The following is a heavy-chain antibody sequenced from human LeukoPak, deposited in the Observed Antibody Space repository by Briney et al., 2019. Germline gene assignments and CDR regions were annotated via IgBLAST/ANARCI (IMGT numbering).Heavy chain of an antibody. J-gene: IGHJ4*02. Sequence: GGSLRLSCAASGFTFSIYGMHWVRQAPGKGLEWGTFIGSDGSNKYYADSVKGRFTISRDNSKNTLYLQMNSLRAEDTAVYYCAKDLERHVVVVTASAVDYWGQGTLVTVSS. V-gene: IGHV3-30*02. CDR2: IGSDGSNK. CDR3: AKDLERHVVVVTASAVDY. D-gene: IGHD2-21*02. CDR1: GFTFSIYG.